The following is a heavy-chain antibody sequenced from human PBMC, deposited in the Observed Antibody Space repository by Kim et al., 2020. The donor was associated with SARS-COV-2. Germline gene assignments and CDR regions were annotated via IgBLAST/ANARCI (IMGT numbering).Heavy chain of an antibody. Sequence: ASVKVSCKASGYTFSGYYMHWVRQAPGQGLEWMGWINPNNGDTNYAQKFQGRVTMSRDTSISTAYMELTRLRSDDTAVFFCARTFCISSSCYTDYYGMDVWGQGTTVTVSS. J-gene: IGHJ6*02. D-gene: IGHD2-2*02. CDR3: ARTFCISSSCYTDYYGMDV. CDR1: GYTFSGYY. V-gene: IGHV1-2*02. CDR2: INPNNGDT.